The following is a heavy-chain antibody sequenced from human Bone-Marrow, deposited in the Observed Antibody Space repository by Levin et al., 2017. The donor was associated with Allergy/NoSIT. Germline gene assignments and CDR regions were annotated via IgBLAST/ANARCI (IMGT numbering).Heavy chain of an antibody. CDR3: AKARGWSGHNYFDY. CDR2: MNADNGHT. CDR1: EYITVSGFA. Sequence: ASVKVSCKASEYITVSGFAIHWLRQAPGQRLEWMGGMNADNGHTKYSQTLQDRVTFMWDTSASTAYMDLSSLRSEDTAVYFCAKARGWSGHNYFDYWGQGTLVTVSS. J-gene: IGHJ4*02. V-gene: IGHV1-3*01. D-gene: IGHD3-3*01.